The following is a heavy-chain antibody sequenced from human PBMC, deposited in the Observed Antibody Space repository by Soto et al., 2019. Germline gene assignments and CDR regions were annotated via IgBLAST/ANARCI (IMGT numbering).Heavy chain of an antibody. V-gene: IGHV3-33*01. CDR1: GFTFSSYG. CDR3: ARDSPRYSYGYSHHY. J-gene: IGHJ4*02. CDR2: IRYDGSHI. Sequence: QVQLVESGGGVVQPGRSLRLSCAASGFTFSSYGMHWVRQAPGKGLEWVAVIRYDGSHIYYAASVKGRVTISRDTSKNTLYLQIHSLTAKDPAVYYCARDSPRYSYGYSHHYWGQGHLVTVSS. D-gene: IGHD5-18*01.